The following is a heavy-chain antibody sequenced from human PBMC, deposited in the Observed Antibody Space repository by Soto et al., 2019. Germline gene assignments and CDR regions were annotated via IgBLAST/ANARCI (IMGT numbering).Heavy chain of an antibody. CDR2: VNGDSGKT. V-gene: IGHV1-18*01. Sequence: QVHLVQAGGEVKKPGASVKITCHTSGYTFSNYGITLVRHAPGQGPERVGWVNGDSGKTNHAQYMEGRVTMTTDASTATADMELSNLRFDDTATYYCARGTGLSDRSDLWGQGTIVGVSS. CDR1: GYTFSNYG. J-gene: IGHJ3*01. D-gene: IGHD3-22*01. CDR3: ARGTGLSDRSDL.